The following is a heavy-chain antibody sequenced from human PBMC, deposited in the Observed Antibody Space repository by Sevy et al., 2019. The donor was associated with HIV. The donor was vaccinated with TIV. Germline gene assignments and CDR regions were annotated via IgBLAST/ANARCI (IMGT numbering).Heavy chain of an antibody. V-gene: IGHV3-33*01. Sequence: GGSLRLSCAASGFSFSGYGMHWVRQAPGKGLEWAAVIWYDGTNKEYKDSVKGRYTISRDNSKNTLYLQMNSLRAEDTAVYYCARERIAVAGMGYYFDFWGQGTLVTVSS. CDR1: GFSFSGYG. J-gene: IGHJ4*02. CDR3: ARERIAVAGMGYYFDF. D-gene: IGHD6-19*01. CDR2: IWYDGTNK.